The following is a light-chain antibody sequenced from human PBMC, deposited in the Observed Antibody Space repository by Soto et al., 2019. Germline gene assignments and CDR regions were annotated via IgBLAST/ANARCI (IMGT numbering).Light chain of an antibody. CDR2: GAS. CDR3: QHYGSSQWTFGQLT. Sequence: IVLTQSPGTVSLSPGERATLSCRASQSGSSSYLAWYQQRPGQAPRLLIFGASTRATGIPDRFSGSGSGTDFTLTISRLEPEDSAVYFCQHYGSSQWTFGQLTFGQGTKVEI. CDR1: QSGSSSY. J-gene: IGKJ1*01. V-gene: IGKV3-20*01.